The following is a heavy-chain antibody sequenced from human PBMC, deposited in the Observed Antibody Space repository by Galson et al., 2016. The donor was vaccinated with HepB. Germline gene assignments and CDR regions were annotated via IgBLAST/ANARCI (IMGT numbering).Heavy chain of an antibody. CDR2: TYYRSKWYN. CDR1: GDSVSSNSAT. V-gene: IGHV6-1*01. CDR3: ARARYSSGLYNWFDP. D-gene: IGHD6-19*01. Sequence: CAISGDSVSSNSATWNWIRQSPSRGLEWLGRTYYRSKWYNDYALSVKSRITINPDTSKNPFSLKLSSVTAADTVVYYCARARYSSGLYNWFDPWGQGTLVAVSS. J-gene: IGHJ5*02.